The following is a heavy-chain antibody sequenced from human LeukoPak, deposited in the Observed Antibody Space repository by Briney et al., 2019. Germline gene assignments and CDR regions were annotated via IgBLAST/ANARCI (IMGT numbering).Heavy chain of an antibody. V-gene: IGHV3-23*01. D-gene: IGHD4-17*01. J-gene: IGHJ5*02. CDR2: ISGSGGST. CDR1: GFTLSSYA. CDR3: AKHPHTVTTWQNWFDP. Sequence: PGGSLRLSCAASGFTLSSYAMSWVRQAPGKGLERVSAISGSGGSTYYADSVKGRFTISRDNSKNTLYLQMNSLRAEDTAVYYCAKHPHTVTTWQNWFDPWGQGTLVTVSS.